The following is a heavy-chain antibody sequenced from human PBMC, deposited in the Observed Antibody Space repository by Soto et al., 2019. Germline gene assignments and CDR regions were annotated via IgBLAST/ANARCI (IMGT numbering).Heavy chain of an antibody. CDR1: GGSISSGDYY. CDR2: IYYSGST. V-gene: IGHV4-30-4*01. Sequence: QVQLQESGPGLVKPSQTLSLTSTVSGGSISSGDYYWSWIRQPPGKGLEWIGYIYYSGSTYYNPSLMSRVTISVDTSKNQFSLKLSSVAAADTAVYYCARTTDYYDSSGYNFVDFWGHGTLVTVSS. D-gene: IGHD3-22*01. CDR3: ARTTDYYDSSGYNFVDF. J-gene: IGHJ4*01.